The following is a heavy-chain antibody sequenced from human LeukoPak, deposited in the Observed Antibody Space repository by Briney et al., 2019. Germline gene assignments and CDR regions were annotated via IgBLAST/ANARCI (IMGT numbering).Heavy chain of an antibody. J-gene: IGHJ4*02. D-gene: IGHD3-10*01. CDR1: GGSISSSSYY. CDR2: IYYSGST. CDR3: AREMVRGAFDY. V-gene: IGHV4-39*02. Sequence: SETPSLTCTVSGGSISSSSYYWGWIRQPPGKGLEWIGSIYYSGSTYYNPSLKSRVTISVDTSKNQFSLKLSSVTAADTAVYYCAREMVRGAFDYWGQGTLVTVSS.